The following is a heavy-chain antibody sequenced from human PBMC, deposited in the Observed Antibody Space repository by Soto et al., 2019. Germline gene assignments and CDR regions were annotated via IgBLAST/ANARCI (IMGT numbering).Heavy chain of an antibody. D-gene: IGHD2-2*01. Sequence: ASVKVSCKASGYTFTSYGISWVRQAPGQGLEWMGWISAYNGNTNYAQKLQGRVTMTTDTSTSTAYMELRSLRSDDTAVYYCARDLVYCSSTSCSKSGYWGQGTLVTVSS. CDR3: ARDLVYCSSTSCSKSGY. CDR2: ISAYNGNT. J-gene: IGHJ4*02. CDR1: GYTFTSYG. V-gene: IGHV1-18*01.